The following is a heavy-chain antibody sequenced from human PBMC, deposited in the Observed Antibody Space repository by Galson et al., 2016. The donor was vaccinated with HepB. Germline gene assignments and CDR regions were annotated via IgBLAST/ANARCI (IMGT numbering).Heavy chain of an antibody. D-gene: IGHD6-13*01. V-gene: IGHV4-59*01. Sequence: SETLSLTCTVSGGPISSYYWSWIRQPPGKGLEWIGYVYYSGSTDYNPSLKSRVSISVDTSKNQFSLKLSSVTAADTAMYYCARVTRIAATGTGFDYWGQGTLVTVSS. CDR2: VYYSGST. J-gene: IGHJ4*02. CDR1: GGPISSYY. CDR3: ARVTRIAATGTGFDY.